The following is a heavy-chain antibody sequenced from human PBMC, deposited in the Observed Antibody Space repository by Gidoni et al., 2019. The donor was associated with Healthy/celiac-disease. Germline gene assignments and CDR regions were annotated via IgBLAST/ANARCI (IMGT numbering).Heavy chain of an antibody. Sequence: EVQLVESGGGLVKPGGSLRLSCAASGFTFSSYSMNWVRQAPGKGLEWVSSISSSSSYIYYADSVKGRFTISRDNTKNSLYLQMNSLRAEDTAVYYCARDRLRAAVAAYWGQGTLVTVSS. J-gene: IGHJ4*02. D-gene: IGHD6-19*01. CDR3: ARDRLRAAVAAY. CDR1: GFTFSSYS. V-gene: IGHV3-21*01. CDR2: ISSSSSYI.